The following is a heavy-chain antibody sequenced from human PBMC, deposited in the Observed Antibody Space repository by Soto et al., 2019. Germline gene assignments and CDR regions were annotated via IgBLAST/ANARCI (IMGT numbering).Heavy chain of an antibody. CDR3: ARDLTGYGSGCWARYGMDV. J-gene: IGHJ6*02. Sequence: QVQLVQSGAEVKKPGSSVKVSCKASGGTFSSYAISWVRQAPGQGLEWMGGIIPIFGTANYAQKFKGRVKIPADESTGTAYMELGSVGSEDTAVYYCARDLTGYGSGCWARYGMDVGGQGTTVTVSS. D-gene: IGHD3-10*01. CDR2: IIPIFGTA. V-gene: IGHV1-69*12. CDR1: GGTFSSYA.